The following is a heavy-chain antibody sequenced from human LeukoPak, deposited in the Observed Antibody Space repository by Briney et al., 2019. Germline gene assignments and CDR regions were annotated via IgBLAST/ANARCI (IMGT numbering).Heavy chain of an antibody. D-gene: IGHD2-21*02. Sequence: ASVKVSCKASGYTFTVAYMHWVRQAPGQGLEWMGWINPDSGGTDSAQKFRGRVTMTRDTSISAAYMELSGLTSDDTAVYYCARAPFCGVDCPPTIDYWGQGTLVTVSS. CDR1: GYTFTVAY. CDR2: INPDSGGT. V-gene: IGHV1-2*02. CDR3: ARAPFCGVDCPPTIDY. J-gene: IGHJ4*02.